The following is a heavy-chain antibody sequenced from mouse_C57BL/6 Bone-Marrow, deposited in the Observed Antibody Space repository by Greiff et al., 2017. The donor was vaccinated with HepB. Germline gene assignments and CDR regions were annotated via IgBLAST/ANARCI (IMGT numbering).Heavy chain of an antibody. CDR1: GYTFTGYW. J-gene: IGHJ2*01. D-gene: IGHD1-1*01. CDR3: ARSITTVVATGYFDY. V-gene: IGHV1-9*01. CDR2: ILPGSGST. Sequence: QVQLQQSGAELMKPGASVKLSCKATGYTFTGYWIEWVKQRPGHGLEWIGEILPGSGSTNYNEKFKGKATFTADTSSNTAYMQLSSLTTEYSAIYYCARSITTVVATGYFDYWGQGTTLTVSS.